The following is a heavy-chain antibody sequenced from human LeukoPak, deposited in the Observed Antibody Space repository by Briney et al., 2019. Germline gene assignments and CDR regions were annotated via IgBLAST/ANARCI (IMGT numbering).Heavy chain of an antibody. CDR2: IYSSGIT. CDR3: ARLLQTFTYYYYYGMDV. Sequence: SETLSLTCTVSGGSISNYYWSWIRQPPGKGLEWIGYIYSSGITNYNPSLKSRVTISVDTSKNQFSLKLSSVTAADTAVYYCARLLQTFTYYYYYGMDVWGQGTTVTVSS. CDR1: GGSISNYY. V-gene: IGHV4-59*01. D-gene: IGHD2-15*01. J-gene: IGHJ6*02.